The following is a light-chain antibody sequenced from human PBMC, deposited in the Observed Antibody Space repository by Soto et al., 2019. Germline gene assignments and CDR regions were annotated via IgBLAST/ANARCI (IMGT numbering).Light chain of an antibody. V-gene: IGKV1-39*01. CDR3: QQSYSTPLFT. CDR2: ATS. J-gene: IGKJ3*01. Sequence: DIQMTQSPSSLSASVGDIVTITCRPSQSISSYLDWYQQKPGKAPKLLIYATSSLHSGVPSRFSGSGSGTDITLTISSLQPEYFATYYCQQSYSTPLFTFGPGTKVDIK. CDR1: QSISSY.